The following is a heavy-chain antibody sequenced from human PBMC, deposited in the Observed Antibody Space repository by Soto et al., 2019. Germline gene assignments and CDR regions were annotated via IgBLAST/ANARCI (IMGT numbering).Heavy chain of an antibody. CDR1: KFSFSGYW. CDR3: AKVASGSYDSFDP. J-gene: IGHJ5*02. CDR2: VNPDGSTT. V-gene: IGHV3-74*01. D-gene: IGHD1-26*01. Sequence: EVQLVESGGGLVQPGGSLRLSCAASKFSFSGYWMHWGRQAPGKGLMWVSRVNPDGSTTTYADSVKGRFTISRDNAKNTVFLQMNSLRADDTAVYYCAKVASGSYDSFDPWGQGTLVTVSS.